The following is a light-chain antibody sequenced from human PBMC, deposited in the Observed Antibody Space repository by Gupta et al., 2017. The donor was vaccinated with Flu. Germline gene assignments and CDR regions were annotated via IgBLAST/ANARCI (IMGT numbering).Light chain of an antibody. CDR1: SSSIGGND. CDR2: DTD. Sequence: TSSCSGSSSSIGGNDVRCCQQLPQTAPNLLIYDTDKRHTGAPEPVFGSKSGSSAAIAIIMLLAEEEAVYYCEAWEESRNGLWVFGGGTKLTVL. V-gene: IGLV1-44*01. CDR3: EAWEESRNGLWV. J-gene: IGLJ3*02.